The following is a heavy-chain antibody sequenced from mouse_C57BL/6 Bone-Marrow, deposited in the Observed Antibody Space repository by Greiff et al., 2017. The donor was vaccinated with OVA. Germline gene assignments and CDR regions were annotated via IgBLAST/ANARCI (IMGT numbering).Heavy chain of an antibody. Sequence: EVQLQQSVAELVRPGASVKLSCTASGFNITNTYMHWVKQRPEQGLEWIGRIDPANGNTKYAPKFQGKATITADTSSNTAYLQLSSLTSEDTAIYYCASLITTVVVYAMDYWGQGTSVTVSS. CDR3: ASLITTVVVYAMDY. CDR1: GFNITNTY. CDR2: IDPANGNT. D-gene: IGHD1-1*01. J-gene: IGHJ4*01. V-gene: IGHV14-3*01.